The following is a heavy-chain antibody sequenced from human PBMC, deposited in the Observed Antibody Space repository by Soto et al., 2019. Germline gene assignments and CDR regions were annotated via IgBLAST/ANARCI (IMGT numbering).Heavy chain of an antibody. CDR2: IYYSGST. V-gene: IGHV4-59*01. CDR3: ASQPGRYCSGGSCYVDDAFDI. Sequence: QVQLQESGPGLVKPSETLSLTCTVSGGSISSYYWSWIRQPPGKGLEWIGYIYYSGSTNYNPSLKSRVPLSVDTSKNQFSLKLSSVTAADTAVYYCASQPGRYCSGGSCYVDDAFDIWGQGTMVTVSS. J-gene: IGHJ3*02. CDR1: GGSISSYY. D-gene: IGHD2-15*01.